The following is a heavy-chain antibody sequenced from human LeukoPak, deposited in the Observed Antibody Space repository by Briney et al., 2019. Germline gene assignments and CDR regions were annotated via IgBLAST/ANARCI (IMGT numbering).Heavy chain of an antibody. CDR3: ARLFDDPLWGTYRNGWDYFDY. Sequence: PSETLSLPCAVSGGSISSSRYYWGRIRQPPGKGLEWIGTISSSGSTHYNPSLKSRVTISVDMSKSQFSLKLSSVTAPDTAVYYCARLFDDPLWGTYRNGWDYFDYWGQGTLVIVSS. V-gene: IGHV4-39*01. D-gene: IGHD3-16*02. J-gene: IGHJ4*02. CDR2: ISSSGST. CDR1: GGSISSSRYY.